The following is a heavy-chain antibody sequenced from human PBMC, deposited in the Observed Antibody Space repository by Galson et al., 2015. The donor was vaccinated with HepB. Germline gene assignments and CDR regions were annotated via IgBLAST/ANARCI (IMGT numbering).Heavy chain of an antibody. V-gene: IGHV3-20*04. J-gene: IGHJ6*02. D-gene: IGHD2-8*01. CDR1: GFILDNYG. Sequence: LRLSCAASGFILDNYGMNWVRQVPGRGLEWVSGVNWNGGATTYAASVKGRFTISRDIGRNSLFLEMNSLRVEDTALYYCARATKGDYYYVMDVWGQGTTVTVSS. CDR2: VNWNGGAT. CDR3: ARATKGDYYYVMDV.